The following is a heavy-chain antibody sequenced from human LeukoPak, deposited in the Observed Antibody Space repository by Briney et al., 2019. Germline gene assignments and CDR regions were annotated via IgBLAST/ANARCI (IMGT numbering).Heavy chain of an antibody. D-gene: IGHD3-22*01. Sequence: GASVKVSCKASGGTFSSYAISWVRQAPGQGLEWMGRIIPILGIANYAQKFQGRVTITADKSTSTAYMELSSLRSEDTAVYYCARNPGYYDSSGYYYGDYWGQGTLVTVSS. V-gene: IGHV1-69*04. CDR1: GGTFSSYA. J-gene: IGHJ4*02. CDR3: ARNPGYYDSSGYYYGDY. CDR2: IIPILGIA.